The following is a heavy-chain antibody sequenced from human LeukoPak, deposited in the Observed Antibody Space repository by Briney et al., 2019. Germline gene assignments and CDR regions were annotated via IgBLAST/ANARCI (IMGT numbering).Heavy chain of an antibody. CDR3: ARDNSVGDNAWWFDP. CDR1: GYTFTSNY. Sequence: EASVKVSCKAFGYTFTSNYMHWVRQAPGQGPEWMGVISPSGGSTTYAQKFQGRVTLTRDMSTSTDYLELSSLRSEDTAIYYCARDNSVGDNAWWFDPWGQGTLVTVSS. CDR2: ISPSGGST. D-gene: IGHD1-26*01. J-gene: IGHJ5*02. V-gene: IGHV1-46*01.